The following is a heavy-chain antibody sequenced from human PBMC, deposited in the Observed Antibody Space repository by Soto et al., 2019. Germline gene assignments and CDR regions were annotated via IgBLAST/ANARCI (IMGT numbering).Heavy chain of an antibody. D-gene: IGHD3-16*01. CDR1: GFTFSSYD. Sequence: GGSLRLSCAASGFTFSSYDMHWVRQATGKGLEWVSAIGTAGDTFYPGSVKGRFTISRENAKNSLYLQMNSLRAGDTAVYYCARDRDGGGWFDPWGQGTLVTVSS. CDR2: IGTAGDT. V-gene: IGHV3-13*01. CDR3: ARDRDGGGWFDP. J-gene: IGHJ5*02.